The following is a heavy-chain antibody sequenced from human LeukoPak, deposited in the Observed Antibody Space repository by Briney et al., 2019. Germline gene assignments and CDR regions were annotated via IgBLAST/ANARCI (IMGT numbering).Heavy chain of an antibody. CDR3: ARDRLFQGALDY. CDR1: GFTFSDYG. V-gene: IGHV3-23*01. Sequence: GGSLRLSCAAAGFTFSDYGMNWVRQAPGKGLEWVSGISGSGISTYYADSVKGRFTISRDNSKNTLYLQMNSLRAEDTAVYYCARDRLFQGALDYWGQGTLVTVSS. CDR2: ISGSGIST. J-gene: IGHJ4*02.